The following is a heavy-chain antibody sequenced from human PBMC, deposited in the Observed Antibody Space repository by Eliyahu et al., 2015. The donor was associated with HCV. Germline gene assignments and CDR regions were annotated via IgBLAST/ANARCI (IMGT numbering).Heavy chain of an antibody. J-gene: IGHJ4*02. CDR1: GYTSTNYY. CDR2: INPSGGST. CDR3: AIIYRSQYFDY. Sequence: QVQLVQSGAEVKKPGASVKVSCKASGYTSTNYYMHWVRQAPGQGLEWMGIINPSGGSTSYAQKFQGRVTMTRDTSTSTVYMELSSLRSEDTAVYYCAIIYRSQYFDYWGQGTLVTVSS. V-gene: IGHV1-46*01. D-gene: IGHD3-16*02.